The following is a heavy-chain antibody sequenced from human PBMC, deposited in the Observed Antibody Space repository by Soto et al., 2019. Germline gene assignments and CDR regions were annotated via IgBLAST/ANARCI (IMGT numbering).Heavy chain of an antibody. V-gene: IGHV4-30-4*01. D-gene: IGHD5-12*01. CDR1: GGSISSGDYY. CDR2: IYYSGYT. CDR3: ARGRQVAMIDY. Sequence: QVQLQESGPGLVKPSQTLSLTCAVSGGSISSGDYYWNWIRQPPGKGLEWIGYIYYSGYTYYNPSLEGRLTISRDSSKNEFSLKMTSVTAADTAVYYCARGRQVAMIDYWGQGTLVSVSS. J-gene: IGHJ4*02.